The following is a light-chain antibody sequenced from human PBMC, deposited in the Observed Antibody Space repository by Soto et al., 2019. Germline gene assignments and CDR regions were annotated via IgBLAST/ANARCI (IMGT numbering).Light chain of an antibody. CDR2: DVS. CDR1: SSDVGGYDF. CDR3: CSYAGDLAL. V-gene: IGLV2-11*01. Sequence: QSALTQPRSVSGSPGQSVTISCTGTSSDVGGYDFVSWYQQHPGKAPKLMICDVSKRPSGVPDRFSGSKSGNTASLTISGLQAEDEADYYCCSYAGDLALFGGGTKLTVL. J-gene: IGLJ2*01.